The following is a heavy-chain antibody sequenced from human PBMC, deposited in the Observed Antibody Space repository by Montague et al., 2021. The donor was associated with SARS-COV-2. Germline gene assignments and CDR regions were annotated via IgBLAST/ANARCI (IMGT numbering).Heavy chain of an antibody. D-gene: IGHD6-19*01. CDR3: AREAGYSSGWRYYYGMDV. V-gene: IGHV4-4*07. CDR2: LYTSGST. Sequence: SETLSLTCTVSGDSISTYYWTWIRQPAGKGLEWIGRLYTSGSTTYNSSLKSRVTISVDTSKNQFSLNLSSVTAADTAMYFCAREAGYSSGWRYYYGMDVWGQGTTVTVS. CDR1: GDSISTYY. J-gene: IGHJ6*02.